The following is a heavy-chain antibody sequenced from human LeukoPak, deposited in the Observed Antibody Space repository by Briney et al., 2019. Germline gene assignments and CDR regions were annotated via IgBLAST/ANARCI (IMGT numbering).Heavy chain of an antibody. V-gene: IGHV4-34*01. CDR3: ARFSLGYDAFDV. J-gene: IGHJ3*01. CDR1: GGSFSGHY. Sequence: SETLSLTCAVYGGSFSGHYWSWIRQPPGKGLEWIGEINHSGSTTYNPSLKSRVTISVDTSKNQFSLKLSSVTAADTAVYYCARFSLGYDAFDVWGQGTMVTVFS. CDR2: INHSGST. D-gene: IGHD3-22*01.